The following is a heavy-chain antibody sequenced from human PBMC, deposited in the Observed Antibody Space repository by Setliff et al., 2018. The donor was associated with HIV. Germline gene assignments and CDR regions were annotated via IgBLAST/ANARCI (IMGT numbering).Heavy chain of an antibody. CDR3: ARGVRDNSGWSSYYFDY. CDR2: VTHSGRT. J-gene: IGHJ4*02. Sequence: PSETLSLTCAVSNYSISSAYYWGWIRHPPGKGLEWIGEVTHSGRTNYNPSLESRVTTSVDTSKKQFSLRLTSVTAADTAVYYCARGVRDNSGWSSYYFDYWGQGTLVTVSS. CDR1: NYSISSAYY. D-gene: IGHD6-19*01. V-gene: IGHV4-38-2*01.